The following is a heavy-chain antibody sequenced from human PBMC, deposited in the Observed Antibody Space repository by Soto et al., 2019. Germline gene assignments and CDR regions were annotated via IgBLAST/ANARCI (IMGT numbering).Heavy chain of an antibody. D-gene: IGHD6-13*01. V-gene: IGHV1-46*01. J-gene: IGHJ6*02. CDR1: GYTFTSYY. CDR3: ARDRQLGYYYYGMDV. Sequence: QVQLVQSGAEVKKPGASVKVSCKASGYTFTSYYMHWVRQAPGQGLEWMGIINPSGGSTGYAQKFQGRVTMTRDTSTSTVYMELSSLRSEDTAVYYCARDRQLGYYYYGMDVWGQGTTVTVSS. CDR2: INPSGGST.